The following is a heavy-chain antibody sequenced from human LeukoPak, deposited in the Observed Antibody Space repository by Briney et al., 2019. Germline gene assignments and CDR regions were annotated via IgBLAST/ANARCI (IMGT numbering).Heavy chain of an antibody. V-gene: IGHV3-23*01. CDR2: IGGSTGTT. CDR1: GFTFSSYA. Sequence: QPGGSLRLSCAASGFTFSSYAMSWVRQAPGKGLEWVSGIGGSTGTTYYADSVKGRFTISRDNSKNTLYLQMNSLRAEDTAVYYCAKVPNYYDTTTFYGWGQGTLVTVSS. J-gene: IGHJ4*02. D-gene: IGHD2/OR15-2a*01. CDR3: AKVPNYYDTTTFYG.